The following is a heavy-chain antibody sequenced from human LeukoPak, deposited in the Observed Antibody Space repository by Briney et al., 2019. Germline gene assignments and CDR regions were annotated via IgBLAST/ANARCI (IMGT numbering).Heavy chain of an antibody. CDR1: GFTFSDHF. D-gene: IGHD4-17*01. V-gene: IGHV3-48*02. J-gene: IGHJ4*02. CDR3: ARDRDYAFDY. CDR2: INRISNII. Sequence: GGSLRLSCAASGFTFSDHFMDWVRQAPGKGLEWVSYINRISNIIDYADSVKGRFTISTDNAKNSLYLQMNSLRDEDTAVYYCARDRDYAFDYWGQGTLVTVSS.